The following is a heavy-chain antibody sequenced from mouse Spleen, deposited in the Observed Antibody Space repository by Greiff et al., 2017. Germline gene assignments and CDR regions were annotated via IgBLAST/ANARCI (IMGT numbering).Heavy chain of an antibody. CDR1: GYTFTDYY. J-gene: IGHJ1*01. CDR3: ARGPYFDV. Sequence: EVQLQQPGAELVMPGASVKISCKASGYTFTDYYMNWVKQSHGKSLEWIGDINPNNGGTSYNQKFKGKATLTVDKSSSTAYMELRSLTSEDSAVYYCARGPYFDVWGAGTTVTVSS. CDR2: INPNNGGT. V-gene: IGHV1-26*01.